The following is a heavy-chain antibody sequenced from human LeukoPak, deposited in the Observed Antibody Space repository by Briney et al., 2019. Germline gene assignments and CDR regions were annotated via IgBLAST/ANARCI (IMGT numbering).Heavy chain of an antibody. CDR1: GFSLSTSGVG. Sequence: SGPTLVNPTQTLTLTCTFSGFSLSTSGVGVGWIRQPPGKALEWLALIYWNDDKRYSPSLKSRLTITKDTSKNQVVLTMTNMDPVDTATYYCAHSGGYSYGKRPGYYYYYMDVWGKGTTVTISS. D-gene: IGHD5-18*01. CDR2: IYWNDDK. V-gene: IGHV2-5*01. CDR3: AHSGGYSYGKRPGYYYYYMDV. J-gene: IGHJ6*03.